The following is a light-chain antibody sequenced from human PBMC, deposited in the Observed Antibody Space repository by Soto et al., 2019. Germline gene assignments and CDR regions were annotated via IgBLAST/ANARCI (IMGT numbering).Light chain of an antibody. CDR1: SSNIGAGYD. CDR2: GNS. V-gene: IGLV1-40*01. J-gene: IGLJ1*01. Sequence: HSEQTQPPSVSGVPGQRVTISCTGSSSNIGAGYDVHWYQQLPGTAPKLLIYGNSNRPSGVPDRFSGSKSGTSASLAITGLQAEDEADYYCQSYDSSLSGYVFGTGTKVTVL. CDR3: QSYDSSLSGYV.